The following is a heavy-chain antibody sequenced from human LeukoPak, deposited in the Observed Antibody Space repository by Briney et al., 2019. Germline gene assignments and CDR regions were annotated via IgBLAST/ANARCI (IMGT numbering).Heavy chain of an antibody. CDR2: IYYSGST. CDR1: GVSISSYY. V-gene: IGHV4-59*01. CDR3: ARARVTMVRGVITYRRWFDP. D-gene: IGHD3-10*01. J-gene: IGHJ5*02. Sequence: PSETLSLTCTVSGVSISSYYWSWIRQPPGKGLEWIGYIYYSGSTNYNPSLKSRVTISVDTSKNQFSLKLSSVTAADTAVYYCARARVTMVRGVITYRRWFDPWGQGTLVTVSS.